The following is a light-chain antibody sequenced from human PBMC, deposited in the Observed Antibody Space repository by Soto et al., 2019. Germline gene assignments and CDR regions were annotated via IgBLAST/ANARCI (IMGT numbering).Light chain of an antibody. CDR3: ALFMGNGISV. CDR1: SGSVSTANN. J-gene: IGLJ1*01. V-gene: IGLV8-61*01. Sequence: QSAVTQESSFSVSPGGTVTLTCGLISGSVSTANNPNWYQQTPGLAPRTLIYSTSTRSSGVPDRFSGSILGNKAALTITGAQADDESDYYCALFMGNGISVFGTGTQLTVL. CDR2: STS.